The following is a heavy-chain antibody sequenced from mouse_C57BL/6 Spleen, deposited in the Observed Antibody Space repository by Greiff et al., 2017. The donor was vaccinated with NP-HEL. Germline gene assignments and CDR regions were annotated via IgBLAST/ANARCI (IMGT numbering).Heavy chain of an antibody. D-gene: IGHD2-1*01. CDR2: INPNNGGT. V-gene: IGHV1-18*01. J-gene: IGHJ2*01. Sequence: VQLQQSGPELVKPGASVKIPCKASGYTFTDYNMDWVKQSHGKSLEWIGVINPNNGGTIYNQKFKGKATLTVDKSSSTAYMELRSLTSEDTAVYYCARRDYGNYLDWWGQGTTLTVSS. CDR3: ARRDYGNYLDW. CDR1: GYTFTDYN.